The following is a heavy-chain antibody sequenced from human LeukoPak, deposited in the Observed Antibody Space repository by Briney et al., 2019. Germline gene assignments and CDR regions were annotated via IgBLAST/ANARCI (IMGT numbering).Heavy chain of an antibody. Sequence: PGGSLRLSCAASGFTFSSYAMHWVRQAPGKGLEWVAVISYDGSNKYYADSVKGRFTISRDNSKNTLYLQMNSLRAEDTAVYYCARARTYYDFWSGSHDYWGQGTLVTVSS. CDR2: ISYDGSNK. CDR3: ARARTYYDFWSGSHDY. CDR1: GFTFSSYA. J-gene: IGHJ4*02. V-gene: IGHV3-30*04. D-gene: IGHD3-3*01.